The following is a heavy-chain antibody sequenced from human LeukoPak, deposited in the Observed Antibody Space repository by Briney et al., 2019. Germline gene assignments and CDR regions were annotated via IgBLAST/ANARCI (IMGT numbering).Heavy chain of an antibody. Sequence: GGSLRLSCAASGFTVSSNSVSWVPQAPGQGLEWVSGIYSGGSTYYADSVKGRFTISRHNSKNTLYLQMNSLRAEDTAVYYCARGRRGFDYWGQGTLVSVSS. V-gene: IGHV3-53*04. CDR2: IYSGGST. D-gene: IGHD3-10*01. J-gene: IGHJ4*02. CDR1: GFTVSSNS. CDR3: ARGRRGFDY.